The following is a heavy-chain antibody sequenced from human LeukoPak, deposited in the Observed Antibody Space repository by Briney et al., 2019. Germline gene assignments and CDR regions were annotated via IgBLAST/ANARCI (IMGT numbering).Heavy chain of an antibody. V-gene: IGHV1-2*02. J-gene: IGHJ4*01. CDR2: INPNSGGT. CDR1: GYTFTGYY. CDR3: ARGRRILGGPENAGDFFDF. Sequence: ASVKVSCKASGYTFTGYYMHWVRQAPGQGLEWMGWINPNSGGTNYAQKFQGRVTMTRDTSISTAYMELSRLRSDDTAVCYRARGRRILGGPENAGDFFDFWGQGSLVTVSS. D-gene: IGHD3-16*01.